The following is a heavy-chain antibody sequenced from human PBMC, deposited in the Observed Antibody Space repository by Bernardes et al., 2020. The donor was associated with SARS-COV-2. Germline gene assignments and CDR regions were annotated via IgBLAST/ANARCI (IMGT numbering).Heavy chain of an antibody. CDR2: LWYGGSNK. D-gene: IGHD3-10*01. Sequence: GGSLRLSCAASGFTFSSYWMDWVRQAPGKGLVWVAVLWYGGSNKYYGDSVKGRFTTSRDKSKNTLYLQMNSLRAEDTAVYYCARGFHGSGSPLPNYYYYAMDVWGQGTTVTVSS. CDR1: GFTFSSYW. CDR3: ARGFHGSGSPLPNYYYYAMDV. J-gene: IGHJ6*02. V-gene: IGHV3-33*08.